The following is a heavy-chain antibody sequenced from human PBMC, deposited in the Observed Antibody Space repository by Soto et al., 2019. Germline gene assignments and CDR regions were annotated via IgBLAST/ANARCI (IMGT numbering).Heavy chain of an antibody. CDR3: GRVRVDKAEGWFDP. D-gene: IGHD5-12*01. J-gene: IGHJ5*02. CDR1: GYSFTSYW. CDR2: IDPSDSYA. Sequence: RGGSLKISCKGSGYSFTSYWISWVRQMPGKGLEWMGRIDPSDSYANYNPSFQGHVTMSADKSVSTAYLQWSSLKASDTAMYYCGRVRVDKAEGWFDPCGKGTLVTVSS. V-gene: IGHV5-10-1*01.